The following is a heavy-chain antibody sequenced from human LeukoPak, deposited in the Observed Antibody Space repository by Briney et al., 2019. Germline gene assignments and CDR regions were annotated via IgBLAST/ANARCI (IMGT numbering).Heavy chain of an antibody. CDR3: ALQGQQLGWFDP. D-gene: IGHD6-13*01. CDR1: GFTFSSYA. J-gene: IGHJ5*02. CDR2: ISGSGGST. V-gene: IGHV3-23*01. Sequence: PGGSLRLSCAASGFTFSSYAMSWVRQAPGKGLEWVSAISGSGGSTYYADSVKGRFTISRDNSKNMLYLQMNSLRAEDTAVYYCALQGQQLGWFDPWGQGTLVTVSS.